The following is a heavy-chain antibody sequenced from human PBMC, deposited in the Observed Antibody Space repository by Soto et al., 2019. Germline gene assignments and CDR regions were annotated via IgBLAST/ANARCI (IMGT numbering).Heavy chain of an antibody. CDR1: GLTFSSYW. J-gene: IGHJ4*02. D-gene: IGHD3-9*01. CDR2: IKQDGSEK. CDR3: ARGLRYFDWLLSNYFDY. V-gene: IGHV3-7*01. Sequence: GSLRLSCAASGLTFSSYWMSWVRQAPGKGLEWVANIKQDGSEKYYVDSVKGRFTISRDNAKNSLYLQMSSLRAEDTAVYYCARGLRYFDWLLSNYFDYWGQGTLVTVS.